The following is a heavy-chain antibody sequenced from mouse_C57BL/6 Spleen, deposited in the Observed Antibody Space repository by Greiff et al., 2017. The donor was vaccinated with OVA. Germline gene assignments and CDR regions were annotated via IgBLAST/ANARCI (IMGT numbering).Heavy chain of an antibody. Sequence: VHVKQSGPELVKPGASVKISCKASGYSFTDYNMNWVKQSNGKSLEWIGVIKPNYGTTSYNQKFKGKATLTVDQSSSTAYMQLNSLTSEDSAVYYCAKNYYGSSLYFDYWGQGTTLTVAS. V-gene: IGHV1-39*01. D-gene: IGHD1-1*01. J-gene: IGHJ2*01. CDR3: AKNYYGSSLYFDY. CDR2: IKPNYGTT. CDR1: GYSFTDYN.